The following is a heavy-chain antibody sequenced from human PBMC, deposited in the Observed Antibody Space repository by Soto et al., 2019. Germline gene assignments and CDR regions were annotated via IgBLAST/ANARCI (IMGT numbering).Heavy chain of an antibody. CDR2: IIPIFGTA. V-gene: IGHV1-69*12. CDR3: ATSPRVDVLPNPGYGMDV. J-gene: IGHJ6*02. Sequence: QVQLVQSGAEVKKPGSSVKVSCKASGGTFSSYAISWVRQAPGQGLEWMGGIIPIFGTANYAQKFQGRVTITAGESTSTAYMELSSLRSEDTAVYYCATSPRVDVLPNPGYGMDVWGQGTTVTVSS. D-gene: IGHD2-15*01. CDR1: GGTFSSYA.